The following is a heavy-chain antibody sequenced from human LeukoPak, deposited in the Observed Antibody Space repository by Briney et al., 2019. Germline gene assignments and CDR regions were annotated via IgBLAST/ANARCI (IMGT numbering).Heavy chain of an antibody. CDR3: ARADIVVVPAEAFDY. J-gene: IGHJ4*02. CDR1: GGSISSSSYY. Sequence: SETLSLTCTVSGGSISSSSYYWGWIRQPPGKGLEWIGSIYYSGSTYYNPSLKSRVTISVDTSKNQFSLKLSSVTAADTAVYYCARADIVVVPAEAFDYWGQGTLVTVSS. D-gene: IGHD2-2*01. V-gene: IGHV4-39*01. CDR2: IYYSGST.